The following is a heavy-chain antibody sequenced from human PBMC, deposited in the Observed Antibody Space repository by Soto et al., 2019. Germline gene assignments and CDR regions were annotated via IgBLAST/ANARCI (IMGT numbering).Heavy chain of an antibody. Sequence: QVQLVQSGAEVKKPGSSVKVSCKASGGTFSSYAISWVRQAPGQGLEWMGGIIPIFGTANYAQKVQGRVTITADESTSTAYMELSSLRSEDTAVYYCARRTQSITIFGVADYWFDPWGQGTLVTVSS. CDR3: ARRTQSITIFGVADYWFDP. D-gene: IGHD3-3*01. CDR1: GGTFSSYA. V-gene: IGHV1-69*12. J-gene: IGHJ5*02. CDR2: IIPIFGTA.